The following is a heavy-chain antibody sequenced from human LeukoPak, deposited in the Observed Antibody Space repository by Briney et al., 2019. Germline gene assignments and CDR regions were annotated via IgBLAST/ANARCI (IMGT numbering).Heavy chain of an antibody. CDR1: GGTFSSYA. J-gene: IGHJ4*02. Sequence: SVKVSCKASGGTFSSYAISWVRQAPGQGLEWMGGIIPIFGTANYAQKFQGRVTITADESTSTAYMELSSLRPEDTAVYYCARDAAPTIFGVVTLDYWGQGTLVTVSS. D-gene: IGHD3-3*01. CDR2: IIPIFGTA. CDR3: ARDAAPTIFGVVTLDY. V-gene: IGHV1-69*13.